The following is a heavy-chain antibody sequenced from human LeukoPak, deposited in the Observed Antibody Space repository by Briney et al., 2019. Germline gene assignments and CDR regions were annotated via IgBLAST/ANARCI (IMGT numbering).Heavy chain of an antibody. Sequence: GGSLRLSCAASGFTFSSYGMHWVRQAPGKGLEWVAVIWYDGSNKYYADSVKGRFTISRDNSKNTLYLQMNSLRAEDTAVYYCAKEGTTIFVPGTDVWGQGTTVTVSS. CDR2: IWYDGSNK. CDR1: GFTFSSYG. D-gene: IGHD3-3*01. V-gene: IGHV3-33*06. J-gene: IGHJ6*02. CDR3: AKEGTTIFVPGTDV.